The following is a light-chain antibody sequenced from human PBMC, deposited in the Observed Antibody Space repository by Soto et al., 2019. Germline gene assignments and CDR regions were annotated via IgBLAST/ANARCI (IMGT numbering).Light chain of an antibody. J-gene: IGLJ3*02. Sequence: QSVLTQSPSASRTPGQRVTISCSGTSSNIGSHTVNWYQQLPGTAPKLLIYNSSQRPSGVPDRFSGSKSGTSASLAISGLQSEDEADYYCAAWDDSLNGWVFGGGTKLTVL. V-gene: IGLV1-44*01. CDR1: SSNIGSHT. CDR3: AAWDDSLNGWV. CDR2: NSS.